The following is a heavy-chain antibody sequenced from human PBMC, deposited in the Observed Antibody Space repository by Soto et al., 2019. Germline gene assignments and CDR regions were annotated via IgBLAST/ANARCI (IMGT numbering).Heavy chain of an antibody. Sequence: RLSCAASGFTFSSYGMHWVRQAPGKGLEWVAVISYDGSNKYYADSVKGRFTISRDNSKDTLYPQLNSLRAEDTAVYYCAKAIAAAGDYYVSYGMDVWGQGTTVTVSS. CDR3: AKAIAAAGDYYVSYGMDV. CDR1: GFTFSSYG. CDR2: ISYDGSNK. D-gene: IGHD6-13*01. V-gene: IGHV3-30*18. J-gene: IGHJ6*02.